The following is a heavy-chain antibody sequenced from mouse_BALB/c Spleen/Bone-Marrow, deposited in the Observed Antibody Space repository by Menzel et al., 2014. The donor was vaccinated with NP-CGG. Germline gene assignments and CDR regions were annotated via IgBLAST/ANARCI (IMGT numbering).Heavy chain of an antibody. CDR2: IYPSDSYT. CDR3: TRPGGWYFDV. V-gene: IGHV1-69*02. J-gene: IGHJ1*01. Sequence: QVQLQQFGAELVRPGASVKLSCKASGYTFTSYWINWVKQRPGQGLEWIGNIYPSDSYTNYNQKFKDKATLTVDKSSSTAYMQLSSPTSEDSAVYYCTRPGGWYFDVWGAGTTVTVSS. CDR1: GYTFTSYW.